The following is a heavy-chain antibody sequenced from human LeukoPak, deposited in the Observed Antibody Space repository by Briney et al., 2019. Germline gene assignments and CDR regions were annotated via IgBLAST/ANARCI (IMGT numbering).Heavy chain of an antibody. J-gene: IGHJ5*02. Sequence: NPSETLSLTCAVYGGSFSGCYWGWIRQPPGKGLEWIGEINHSGSTNYNPSLKSRVTISVDTSKNQFSLKLSSVTAADTAVYYCARRGRWWFGELTNWFDPWGQGTLVTVSS. CDR1: GGSFSGCY. V-gene: IGHV4-34*01. D-gene: IGHD3-10*01. CDR3: ARRGRWWFGELTNWFDP. CDR2: INHSGST.